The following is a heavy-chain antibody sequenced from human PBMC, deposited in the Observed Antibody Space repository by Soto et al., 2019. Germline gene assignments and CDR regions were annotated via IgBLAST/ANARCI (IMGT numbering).Heavy chain of an antibody. D-gene: IGHD2-2*01. J-gene: IGHJ5*02. CDR3: ARGPAQFDP. CDR2: INPMLGVA. Sequence: SVKVSCKASGGSFSSLVISWLRQAPGQGPEWMGGINPMLGVANFAQKFQDRVTITADESTTTAYMELSSLRSEDTAVYYCARGPAQFDPWGQGTLVTAPQ. V-gene: IGHV1-69*10. CDR1: GGSFSSLV.